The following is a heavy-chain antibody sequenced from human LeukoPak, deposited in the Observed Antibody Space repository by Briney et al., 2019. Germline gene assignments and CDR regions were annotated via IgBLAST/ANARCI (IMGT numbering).Heavy chain of an antibody. CDR1: GFTFSSYN. J-gene: IGHJ4*02. CDR2: ISSSSSYI. V-gene: IGHV3-21*01. CDR3: ARSLGPRTPFDY. Sequence: GGSLRLSCAASGFTFSSYNMNWVRQAPGKGLEWVSSISSSSSYIYYEDSVKGRFTISRDNAKNSLYLQMNSLRAEDTAVYYCARSLGPRTPFDYWAREPWSPSPQ. D-gene: IGHD1-14*01.